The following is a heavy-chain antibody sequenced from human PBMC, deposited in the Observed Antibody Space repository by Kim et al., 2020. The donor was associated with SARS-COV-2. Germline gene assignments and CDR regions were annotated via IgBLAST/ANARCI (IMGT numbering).Heavy chain of an antibody. D-gene: IGHD6-6*01. Sequence: SETLSLTCTVSGDSIRSSDFFWGWIRQPPGKGLEWIGSVYYSGTTLYTPSLRSRLAISVDSSKNQVSLRLRSVTAADTAMYFCVRHAFLRSARRPWFAP. V-gene: IGHV4-39*07. CDR2: VYYSGTT. J-gene: IGHJ5*02. CDR3: VRHAFLRSARRPWFAP. CDR1: GDSIRSSDFF.